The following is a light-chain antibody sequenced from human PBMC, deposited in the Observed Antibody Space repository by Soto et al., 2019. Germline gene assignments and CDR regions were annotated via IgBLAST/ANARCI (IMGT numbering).Light chain of an antibody. CDR3: QQAYSFPST. V-gene: IGKV1D-12*01. J-gene: IGKJ5*01. CDR1: QDIAGY. Sequence: QVTQSPSSVSASVGDTVTITCRASQDIAGYLAWYQHKPGRAPELLIHAASSLQSGVPSRFSGSGSRTDFTLTINSLQPEDFATYYCQQAYSFPSTFVQGTGLES. CDR2: AAS.